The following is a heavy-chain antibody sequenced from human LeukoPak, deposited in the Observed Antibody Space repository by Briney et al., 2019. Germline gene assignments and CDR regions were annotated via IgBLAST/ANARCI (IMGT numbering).Heavy chain of an antibody. CDR1: GFTFSSYG. J-gene: IGHJ6*03. D-gene: IGHD6-19*01. V-gene: IGHV3-30*03. Sequence: PGGSLRLSCAASGFTFSSYGMHWVRQAPGKGLEWVAVISYDGSNKYYADSVKGRFTISRDNSKNTLYLQMNSLRAEDTAVYYCARDGIAVAGTYYMDVWGKGTTVTVSS. CDR2: ISYDGSNK. CDR3: ARDGIAVAGTYYMDV.